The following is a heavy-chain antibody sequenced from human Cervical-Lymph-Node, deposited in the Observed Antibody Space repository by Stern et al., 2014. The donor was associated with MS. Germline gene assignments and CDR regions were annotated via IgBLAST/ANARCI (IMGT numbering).Heavy chain of an antibody. CDR3: ARGGAVATSDYYFDY. V-gene: IGHV3-30*01. CDR1: VFTFSYHA. J-gene: IGHJ4*02. CDR2: ISNDGSDK. Sequence: QLVESGGGVIPPGRSLRFSCAASVFTFSYHAMHWVHQAPGKGLPWAAVISNDGSDKNDADPVKGRFAISRDNSRNTLYLQMNSLRVDDTAVYYCARGGAVATSDYYFDYWGQGILVTVSS. D-gene: IGHD5-12*01.